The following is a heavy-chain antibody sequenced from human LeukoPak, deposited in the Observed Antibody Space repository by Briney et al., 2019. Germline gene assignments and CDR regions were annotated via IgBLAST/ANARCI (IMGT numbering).Heavy chain of an antibody. J-gene: IGHJ4*01. CDR3: ARGPDGYNQN. D-gene: IGHD5-24*01. CDR1: GDSISSYY. Sequence: SETLSLTCTVSGDSISSYYWSWIRQPPGKGLEWIGYIFYSGSTNYNPSLKSRVTISVDTSKNQFSLKLRSVTAADTAVYYCARGPDGYNQNWGHGTLVTVSS. CDR2: IFYSGST. V-gene: IGHV4-59*01.